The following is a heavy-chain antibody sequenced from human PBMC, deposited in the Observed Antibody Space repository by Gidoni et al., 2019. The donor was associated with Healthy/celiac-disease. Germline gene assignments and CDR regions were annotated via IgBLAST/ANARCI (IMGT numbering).Heavy chain of an antibody. CDR2: IWYDGSNK. CDR1: GFTFSSYG. Sequence: QVQLVESGGGVVQPGRSLRLSCAASGFTFSSYGMHWVRQAPGKGLEWVAVIWYDGSNKYYADSVKGRFTISRDNSKNTLYLQMNSLRAEDTAVYYCAREGTMVWGVSAYYYYGMDVWGQGTTVTVSS. CDR3: AREGTMVWGVSAYYYYGMDV. V-gene: IGHV3-33*01. D-gene: IGHD3-10*01. J-gene: IGHJ6*02.